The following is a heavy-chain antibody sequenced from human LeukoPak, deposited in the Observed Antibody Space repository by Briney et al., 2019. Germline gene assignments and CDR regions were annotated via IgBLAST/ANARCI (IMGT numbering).Heavy chain of an antibody. CDR2: IIPIFGTA. Sequence: ASVKVSCKDSGGTFSSYAISWVRQAPGQGLEWMGGIIPIFGTANYAQKFQGRVTITADESTSTAYMELSSLRSEDTAVYYCALGIAAAGEKNWFDPWGQGTLVTVSS. CDR1: GGTFSSYA. V-gene: IGHV1-69*01. J-gene: IGHJ5*02. CDR3: ALGIAAAGEKNWFDP. D-gene: IGHD6-13*01.